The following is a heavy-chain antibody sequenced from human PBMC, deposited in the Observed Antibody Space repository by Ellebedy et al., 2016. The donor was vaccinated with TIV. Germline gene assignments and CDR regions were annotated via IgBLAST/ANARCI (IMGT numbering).Heavy chain of an antibody. J-gene: IGHJ4*02. CDR1: GFTFSDHY. CDR2: TRNKANSDTT. D-gene: IGHD5-12*01. Sequence: GESLKISCAAPGFTFSDHYMDWVRQAPGKGLEWVGRTRNKANSDTTEYAASVKGRFTISRDDSKNSLYLQMNSLKTEDTAIYYCIRGLSSGYKQAGDYWGQGILVTVSS. CDR3: IRGLSSGYKQAGDY. V-gene: IGHV3-72*01.